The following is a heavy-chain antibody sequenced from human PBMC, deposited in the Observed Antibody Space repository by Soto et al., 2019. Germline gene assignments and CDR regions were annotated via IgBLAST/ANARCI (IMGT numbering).Heavy chain of an antibody. J-gene: IGHJ6*02. Sequence: EVQLVESGGGLVQPGGSLRLSCAASGFTFSSYSMNWVRQAPGKGLEWVSYINSSSSTIYYADSVKGRFTISRDNAKNSLYLQMNSLRDEDTAVYYCARDIVLMVYGAYYYYYGMDVWGQGTTVTVSS. V-gene: IGHV3-48*02. CDR1: GFTFSSYS. CDR2: INSSSSTI. D-gene: IGHD2-8*01. CDR3: ARDIVLMVYGAYYYYYGMDV.